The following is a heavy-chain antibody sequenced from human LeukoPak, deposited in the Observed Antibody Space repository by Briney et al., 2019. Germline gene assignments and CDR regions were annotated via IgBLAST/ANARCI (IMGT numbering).Heavy chain of an antibody. J-gene: IGHJ4*02. D-gene: IGHD1-7*01. CDR3: ARGLRKYNWNYVVLGY. CDR1: GYTFTGYY. CDR2: INPNSGGT. V-gene: IGHV1-2*02. Sequence: ASVKVSCKASGYTFTGYYMHWVRQAPGQGLEWMGWINPNSGGTNYAQKCKGRVTIIRNTSISAAYMELGSLRSEDAAVYYCARGLRKYNWNYVVLGYWGQGTLVTVSS.